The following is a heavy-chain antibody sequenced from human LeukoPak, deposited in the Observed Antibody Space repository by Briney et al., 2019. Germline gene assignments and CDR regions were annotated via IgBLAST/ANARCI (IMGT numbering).Heavy chain of an antibody. CDR2: VYPADSDT. J-gene: IGHJ4*02. V-gene: IGHV5-51*01. D-gene: IGHD6-19*01. CDR1: GXDFASYW. Sequence: GESLKISCKGSGXDFASYWIGWVRQMPGKGLEWMGIVYPADSDTRYSPSFQGQVTISADKSISTAYLQWSRLKASDTAIYYCARAGNSGGDYWGQGTLVTVSS. CDR3: ARAGNSGGDY.